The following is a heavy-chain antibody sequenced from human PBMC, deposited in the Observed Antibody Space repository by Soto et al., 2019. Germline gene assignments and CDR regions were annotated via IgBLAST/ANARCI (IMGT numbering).Heavy chain of an antibody. CDR1: GGSISSGDYY. CDR3: ARGDANYDYIWGSNPFDI. J-gene: IGHJ3*02. CDR2: IYYSGST. D-gene: IGHD3-16*01. V-gene: IGHV4-31*03. Sequence: SETLSLTCTVSGGSISSGDYYWSWIRQHPGKGLEWIGYIYYSGSTYYNPSLKSRVTISVDTSKNHFSLKLSSVTAADTAVYYCARGDANYDYIWGSNPFDIWGQGTMVTVSS.